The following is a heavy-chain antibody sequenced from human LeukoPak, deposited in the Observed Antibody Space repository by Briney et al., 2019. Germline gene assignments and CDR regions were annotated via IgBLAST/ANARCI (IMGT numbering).Heavy chain of an antibody. J-gene: IGHJ4*02. D-gene: IGHD1-1*01. Sequence: PGGSLRLSCAASGFIFSHAWMIWVRQTPEKGLEWVGRIRSRADGATIDYAAPVKGRFTISRDDSRNTLYLQMNGLKTEDTAVYYCATLRTVQDNSFDYWGQGTLVTVSS. CDR3: ATLRTVQDNSFDY. CDR2: IRSRADGATI. CDR1: GFIFSHAW. V-gene: IGHV3-15*01.